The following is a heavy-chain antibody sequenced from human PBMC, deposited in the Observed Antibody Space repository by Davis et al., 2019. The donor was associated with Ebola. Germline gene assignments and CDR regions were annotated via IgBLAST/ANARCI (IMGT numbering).Heavy chain of an antibody. J-gene: IGHJ5*02. CDR1: GGTFPSSA. Sequence: SVMVSCKTSGGTFPSSAVNWVRQAPGQGLEWPVGIIPMFRSPKYAQRFKDRGTITADESTKTVYMEVRSLRSEDTAVYFCARVQTGYYFDSSDSPSWFDPWGQGTLVTVSS. V-gene: IGHV1-69*13. CDR2: IIPMFRSP. CDR3: ARVQTGYYFDSSDSPSWFDP. D-gene: IGHD3-22*01.